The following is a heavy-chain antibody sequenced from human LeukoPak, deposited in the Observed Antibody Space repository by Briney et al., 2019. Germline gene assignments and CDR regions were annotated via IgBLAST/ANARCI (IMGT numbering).Heavy chain of an antibody. V-gene: IGHV1-18*01. Sequence: VASVKVSCKASGYSFTTYGISWVRQAPGQGLEWMGWISAYNGNTNYAQKFQGRVTMTRDTSTSTVYMELSSLRSEDTAVYYCARELGVVVVTAMNHWGQGTLVTVSS. CDR2: ISAYNGNT. CDR3: ARELGVVVVTAMNH. CDR1: GYSFTTYG. J-gene: IGHJ4*02. D-gene: IGHD2-21*02.